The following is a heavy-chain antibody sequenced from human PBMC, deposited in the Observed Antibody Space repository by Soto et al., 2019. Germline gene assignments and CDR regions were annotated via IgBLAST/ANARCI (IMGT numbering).Heavy chain of an antibody. Sequence: GGSLGLSCAASGFTFSSYAMSWVRQAPGKGLEWVSAISGSGGSTYYADSVKGRFTISRDNSKNTLYLQMNSLRAEDTAVYYCAKEARITMIVVVTPLDYWGQGTLVTVSS. CDR1: GFTFSSYA. CDR3: AKEARITMIVVVTPLDY. D-gene: IGHD3-22*01. V-gene: IGHV3-23*01. J-gene: IGHJ4*02. CDR2: ISGSGGST.